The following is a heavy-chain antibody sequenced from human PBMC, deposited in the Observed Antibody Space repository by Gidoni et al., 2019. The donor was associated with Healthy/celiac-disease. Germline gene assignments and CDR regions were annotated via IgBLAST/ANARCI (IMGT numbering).Heavy chain of an antibody. Sequence: QLQLQESGPGLVKPSETLSLTCTVSGGSIGSSSYYWGWIRQPPGKGLEWIGSIYYSGSTYYNPSLKSRVTISVDTSKNQFSLKLSSVTAADTAVYYCATTGGSGDYTAWFDPWGQGTLVTVSS. V-gene: IGHV4-39*01. J-gene: IGHJ5*02. CDR2: IYYSGST. CDR3: ATTGGSGDYTAWFDP. CDR1: GGSIGSSSYY. D-gene: IGHD4-17*01.